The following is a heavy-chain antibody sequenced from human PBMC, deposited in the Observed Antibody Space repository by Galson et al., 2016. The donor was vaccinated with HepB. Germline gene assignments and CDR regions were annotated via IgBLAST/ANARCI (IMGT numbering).Heavy chain of an antibody. CDR3: AAGGAITMVRGVIVKPHYYGLDV. CDR2: IVVGSGNT. J-gene: IGHJ6*02. D-gene: IGHD3-10*01. CDR1: RIIFSSSA. V-gene: IGHV1-58*01. Sequence: SVKVSCKASRIIFSSSAVQWVRQARGQRLEWIGRIVVGSGNTNYAQRFQGRVSITRDMSTNTAYLELSSLRSEDTAVYYCAAGGAITMVRGVIVKPHYYGLDVWGPGTTVTVS.